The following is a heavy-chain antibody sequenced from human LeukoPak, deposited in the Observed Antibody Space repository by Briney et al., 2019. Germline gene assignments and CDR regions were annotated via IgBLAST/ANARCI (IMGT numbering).Heavy chain of an antibody. Sequence: ASVKVSCKASGYTFTDYYLHWVRQAPGQGLEWMGWINPNSGGTNYAQNFQGRVTMTTDTSISTAYMELSRLRSDDTAVYYCARVGRYFDFYDYWGQGTLVTVSS. CDR2: INPNSGGT. V-gene: IGHV1-2*02. CDR3: ARVGRYFDFYDY. J-gene: IGHJ4*02. D-gene: IGHD3-9*01. CDR1: GYTFTDYY.